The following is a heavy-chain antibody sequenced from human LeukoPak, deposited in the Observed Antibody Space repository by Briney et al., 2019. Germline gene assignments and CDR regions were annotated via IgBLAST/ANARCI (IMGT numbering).Heavy chain of an antibody. J-gene: IGHJ6*02. CDR2: INSSGDYT. D-gene: IGHD5-12*01. V-gene: IGHV3-21*01. Sequence: KSGGSLRLSCAASEFSFSSHSMNWVRQAPGKGLEWVSTINSSGDYTCYADSVKGRFTISRDNSKNTLYLQMNSLRVEDTAVYFCARGGTEIYYYHYGMDVWGQGTTVTVSS. CDR1: EFSFSSHS. CDR3: ARGGTEIYYYHYGMDV.